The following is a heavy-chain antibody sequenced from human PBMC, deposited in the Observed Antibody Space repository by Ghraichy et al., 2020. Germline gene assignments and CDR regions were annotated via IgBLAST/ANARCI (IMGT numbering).Heavy chain of an antibody. J-gene: IGHJ6*02. D-gene: IGHD2-2*01. CDR3: ARDLTDCSSTSCYARAYYGMDV. V-gene: IGHV3-30*04. CDR1: GFTFSSYA. Sequence: LNISCAASGFTFSSYAMHWVRQAPGKGLEWVAVISYDGSNKYYADSVKGRFTISRDNSKNTLYLQMNSLRAEDTAVYYCARDLTDCSSTSCYARAYYGMDVWGQGTTVTVSS. CDR2: ISYDGSNK.